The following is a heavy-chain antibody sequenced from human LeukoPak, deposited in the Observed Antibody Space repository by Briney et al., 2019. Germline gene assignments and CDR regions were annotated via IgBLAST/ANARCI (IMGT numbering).Heavy chain of an antibody. V-gene: IGHV3-23*01. CDR3: GKRKGGRDTYFDY. CDR1: GFTFNNYA. J-gene: IGHJ4*02. D-gene: IGHD5-18*01. Sequence: GGSLRLSCAASGFTFNNYAMSWVCQAPGQGLEWVSAISGSGGSTYYADSVKGRFTISRDNSKNTLYLQMNSLRAEDTAVYYCGKRKGGRDTYFDYWGQGTLVPVSS. CDR2: ISGSGGST.